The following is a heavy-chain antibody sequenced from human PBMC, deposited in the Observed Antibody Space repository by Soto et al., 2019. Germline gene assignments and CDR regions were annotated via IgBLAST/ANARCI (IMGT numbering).Heavy chain of an antibody. J-gene: IGHJ4*02. CDR1: GGSFSGYY. Sequence: SETLSLTCAVYGGSFSGYYWSWIRQPPGKGLEWIGEINHSGSTNYNPSLKSRVTISVDTSKNQFSLKLSSVTAADTAVYYCADSIAAAGHSRGGFDYWGQGTLVTVSS. V-gene: IGHV4-34*01. CDR3: ADSIAAAGHSRGGFDY. D-gene: IGHD6-13*01. CDR2: INHSGST.